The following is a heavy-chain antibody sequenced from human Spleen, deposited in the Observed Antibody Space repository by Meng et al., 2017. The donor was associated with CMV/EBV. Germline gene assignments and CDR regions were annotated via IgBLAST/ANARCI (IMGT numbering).Heavy chain of an antibody. V-gene: IGHV1-69*10. CDR3: ARDRVRRTDPIAAAGTGYYYGMDV. D-gene: IGHD6-13*01. CDR2: IIPILGTA. CDR1: GGTFSSYA. Sequence: SVKVSCKASGGTFSSYAISWVRQAPGHGLEWMGGIIPILGTANYAQRFQGRVTITTDKSTSTAYMELSSLRSEDTAVYYCARDRVRRTDPIAAAGTGYYYGMDVWGQGTTVTVSS. J-gene: IGHJ6*02.